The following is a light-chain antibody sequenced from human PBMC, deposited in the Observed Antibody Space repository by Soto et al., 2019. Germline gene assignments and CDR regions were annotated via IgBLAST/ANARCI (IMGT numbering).Light chain of an antibody. CDR3: SSFTSSATYV. V-gene: IGLV2-14*03. Sequence: QSVLTQPASASGSPGQSITIFCTGTSSDIGGYKYVSWHQHHPGKAPKVTIYDVSDRPSGVSSRFSGSKSGNTASLTISGLQAEDEADYYCSSFTSSATYVFGTGTKVTVL. CDR2: DVS. J-gene: IGLJ1*01. CDR1: SSDIGGYKY.